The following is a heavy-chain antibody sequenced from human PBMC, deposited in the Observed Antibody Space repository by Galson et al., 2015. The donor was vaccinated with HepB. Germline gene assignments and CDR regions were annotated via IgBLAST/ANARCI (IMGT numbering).Heavy chain of an antibody. V-gene: IGHV3-30-3*01. CDR1: GFTFSSYA. D-gene: IGHD3-3*01. CDR2: ISYDGSNK. Sequence: SLRLSCAASGFTFSSYAMHWVRQAPGKGLEWVAGISYDGSNKYYADSAKRRFTISRDNSKNTLYLQMNSLRAEDTAVYYCARDGPTTYDSWAFDIWGQGTMLTVSS. CDR3: ARDGPTTYDSWAFDI. J-gene: IGHJ3*02.